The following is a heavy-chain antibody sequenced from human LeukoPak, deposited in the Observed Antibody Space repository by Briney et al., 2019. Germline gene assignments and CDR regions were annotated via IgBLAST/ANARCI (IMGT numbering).Heavy chain of an antibody. CDR3: ARDAGHQLSRRNYYAMDV. D-gene: IGHD2-2*01. CDR2: IYYSGST. V-gene: IGHV4-59*12. CDR1: GGSISSYY. J-gene: IGHJ6*02. Sequence: SETLSLTCTVSGGSISSYYWSWIRQPPGKGLEWIGYIYYSGSTNYNPSLKSRVTISVDTSKNQFSLKVNSVTAADTAVYYCARDAGHQLSRRNYYAMDVWGQGTTVTVSS.